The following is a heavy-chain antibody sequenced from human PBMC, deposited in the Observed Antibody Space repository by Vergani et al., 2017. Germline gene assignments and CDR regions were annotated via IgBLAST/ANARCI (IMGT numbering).Heavy chain of an antibody. CDR2: INPNSGGT. CDR3: ARTPRRGYSYGPSGY. V-gene: IGHV1-2*02. D-gene: IGHD5-18*01. Sequence: QVQLVQSGAEVKKPGASVKVSCKASGYTFTGYYMHWVRQAPGQGLEWMGWINPNSGGTNYAQKFQGRVTMTTDTSTSTAYMELRSLRSDDTAVYYCARTPRRGYSYGPSGYWGQGTLVTVSS. CDR1: GYTFTGYY. J-gene: IGHJ4*02.